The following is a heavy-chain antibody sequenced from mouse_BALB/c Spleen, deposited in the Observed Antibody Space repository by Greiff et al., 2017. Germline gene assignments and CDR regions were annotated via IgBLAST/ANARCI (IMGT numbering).Heavy chain of an antibody. CDR2: ISSGSSTI. CDR3: ARPYYYAMDY. J-gene: IGHJ4*01. CDR1: GFTFSSFG. V-gene: IGHV5-17*02. Sequence: EVKLVESGGGLVQPGGSRKLSCAASGFTFSSFGMHWVRQAPEKGLEWVAYISSGSSTIYYADTVKGRFTLSRDNPKNTLFLQMTSLRSEDTAMYYCARPYYYAMDYWGQGTSVTVSS.